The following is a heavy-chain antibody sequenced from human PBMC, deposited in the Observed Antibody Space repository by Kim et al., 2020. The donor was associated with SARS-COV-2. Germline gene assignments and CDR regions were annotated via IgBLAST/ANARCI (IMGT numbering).Heavy chain of an antibody. CDR3: ANPRVLY. Sequence: GGSLRLSCAASGFTFKNYAMTWVRQAPGKGLEWVSTMTSSSAGTFYADSVKGRFTISRDDSKNTLYLHMNSLRVEDTAIYYCANPRVLYLGPGTLVTVSS. V-gene: IGHV3-23*01. J-gene: IGHJ4*02. CDR1: GFTFKNYA. CDR2: MTSSSAGT.